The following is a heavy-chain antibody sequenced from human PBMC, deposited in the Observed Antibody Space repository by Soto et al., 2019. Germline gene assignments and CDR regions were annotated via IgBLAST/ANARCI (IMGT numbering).Heavy chain of an antibody. CDR1: GFTFSSYS. J-gene: IGHJ4*02. CDR3: ARETTIFGVVIRRYFDY. Sequence: EVQLVESGGGLVKPGGSLRLSCAASGFTFSSYSMNWVRQAPGKGLEWVSSISSSSSYIYYADSVKGRFTISRDNAKNSRYLQMNSLRAEDTAVYYCARETTIFGVVIRRYFDYWGQGTLVTVSS. V-gene: IGHV3-21*01. CDR2: ISSSSSYI. D-gene: IGHD3-3*01.